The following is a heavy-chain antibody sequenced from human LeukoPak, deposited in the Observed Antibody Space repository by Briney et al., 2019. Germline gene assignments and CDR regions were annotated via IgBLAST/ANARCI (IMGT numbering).Heavy chain of an antibody. Sequence: GESLKISCKGSGYSFTSYWIGWVRQMPGKGLEWMGIIYPGDSDTRYSPSFQGQVTISADKSINTAYLQWSSLKASDTAMYYCARLGRYSSSFQSNWFDPWGQGTLVTVSS. D-gene: IGHD6-13*01. CDR2: IYPGDSDT. J-gene: IGHJ5*02. V-gene: IGHV5-51*01. CDR3: ARLGRYSSSFQSNWFDP. CDR1: GYSFTSYW.